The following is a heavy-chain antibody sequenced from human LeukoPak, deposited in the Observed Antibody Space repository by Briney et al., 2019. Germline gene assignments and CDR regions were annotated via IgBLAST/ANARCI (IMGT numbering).Heavy chain of an antibody. Sequence: GGSLRLSCAASGFTFSSYWMSWVRQAPGKGLEWVANIKQDGSEKYYVDSVKGRFTISRDNAKNSLYLQMNSLRAEDTAVYYCARDKMFDDQITMVRGPLLGYWGQGTLVTVSS. D-gene: IGHD3-10*01. V-gene: IGHV3-7*01. CDR2: IKQDGSEK. CDR3: ARDKMFDDQITMVRGPLLGY. CDR1: GFTFSSYW. J-gene: IGHJ4*02.